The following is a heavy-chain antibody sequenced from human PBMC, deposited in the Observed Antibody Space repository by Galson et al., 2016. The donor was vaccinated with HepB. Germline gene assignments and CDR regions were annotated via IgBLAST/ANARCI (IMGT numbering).Heavy chain of an antibody. CDR3: ARSRVLEWLFYGEKKYYYMDV. Sequence: ETLSLTCTVSGGSISSSSYYWGWIRQPPGKVLEWIGSIYSSGSTYYNPSLKSRVIISVDTSKNQFSLRLGSVTAADTAVYYCARSRVLEWLFYGEKKYYYMDVWDKGATVTVSS. CDR2: IYSSGST. CDR1: GGSISSSSYY. J-gene: IGHJ6*03. D-gene: IGHD3-3*01. V-gene: IGHV4-39*01.